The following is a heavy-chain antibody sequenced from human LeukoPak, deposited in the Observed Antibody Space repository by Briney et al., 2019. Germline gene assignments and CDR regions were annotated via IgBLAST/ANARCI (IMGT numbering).Heavy chain of an antibody. Sequence: TSETLSLTCTVSGGSISSYYWSWIRQPPGKGLEWIGYIYYSGSTNYNPSLKSRVTISVDTSKNQFSLKLSSVTAADTAVYYCARGPHYDILTGYYNGFDYWGQGTLVTVSS. CDR2: IYYSGST. CDR3: ARGPHYDILTGYYNGFDY. J-gene: IGHJ4*02. V-gene: IGHV4-59*01. D-gene: IGHD3-9*01. CDR1: GGSISSYY.